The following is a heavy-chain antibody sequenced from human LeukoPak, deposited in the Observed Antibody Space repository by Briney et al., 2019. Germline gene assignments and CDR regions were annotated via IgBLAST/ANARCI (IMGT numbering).Heavy chain of an antibody. D-gene: IGHD3-22*01. J-gene: IGHJ4*02. CDR2: ISGSGGST. CDR1: GFTFSSYA. Sequence: GGSLRLSCAASGFTFSSYAMSWVRQALGKGLEWVSAISGSGGSTYYADSVKGRFTISRDNSKDTLYLQMSSVRVDETAVYYCARDRGRYYDSRGFYWGYYFDSWGQGILVTVST. CDR3: ARDRGRYYDSRGFYWGYYFDS. V-gene: IGHV3-23*01.